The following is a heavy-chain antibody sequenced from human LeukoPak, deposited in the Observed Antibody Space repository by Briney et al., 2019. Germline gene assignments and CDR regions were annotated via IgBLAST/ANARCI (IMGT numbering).Heavy chain of an antibody. D-gene: IGHD6-13*01. V-gene: IGHV3-23*01. CDR3: AGDLMGIAYRGAFYY. Sequence: PGGSLRLSCAASGFTFSSYGMSWVRQAPGKGLEWVSSISGSGGSTYYADSVKGRFTISRDNAKNSLYLQMNSLRAEDKDVYYCAGDLMGIAYRGAFYYWGQGTLVTVSS. CDR1: GFTFSSYG. J-gene: IGHJ4*02. CDR2: ISGSGGST.